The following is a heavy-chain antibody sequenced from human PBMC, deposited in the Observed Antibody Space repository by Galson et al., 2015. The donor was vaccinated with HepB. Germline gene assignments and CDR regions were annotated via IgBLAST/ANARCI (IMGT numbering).Heavy chain of an antibody. J-gene: IGHJ4*02. CDR1: GDSVSSDSSA. V-gene: IGHV6-1*01. Sequence: CAISGDSVSSDSSAWNWIRQSPSRGLEWLGRTYYTSKWYHDYAVSEKSRITINSDTSKNQFSLQLNSVTPEDTAVYYCARDRDRDAYYFDYWGQGTLVIVSS. D-gene: IGHD5-24*01. CDR2: TYYTSKWYH. CDR3: ARDRDRDAYYFDY.